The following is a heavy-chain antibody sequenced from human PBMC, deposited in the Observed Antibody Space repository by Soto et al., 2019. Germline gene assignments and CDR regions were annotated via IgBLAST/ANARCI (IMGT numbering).Heavy chain of an antibody. V-gene: IGHV4-59*01. CDR2: IYSSGST. Sequence: PSETLSLTCTVSGGSINNYYWSWIRQPSGKGLEWIGYIYSSGSTNYSPSLKGRLTISVDRSKNQFSLRLSSVAAADTAVYYCARGRGSIKLWSYDFDYWGQGALVTVSS. J-gene: IGHJ4*02. D-gene: IGHD2-21*01. CDR1: GGSINNYY. CDR3: ARGRGSIKLWSYDFDY.